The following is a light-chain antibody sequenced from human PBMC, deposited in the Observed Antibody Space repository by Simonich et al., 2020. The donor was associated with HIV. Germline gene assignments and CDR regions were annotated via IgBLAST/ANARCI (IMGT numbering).Light chain of an antibody. CDR1: QSLVHSDGDTY. CDR2: KVS. J-gene: IGKJ1*01. V-gene: IGKV2-30*02. CDR3: MQGTHWPRT. Sequence: DVVMTQSPLSLPVTLGQPASISCRSSQSLVHSDGDTYLNWFQQRPGQSPRRLIYKVSKRDYGGPDRFSGSGSGTDFTLKISRVEAEDVGVYYCMQGTHWPRTFGQGTKVEIK.